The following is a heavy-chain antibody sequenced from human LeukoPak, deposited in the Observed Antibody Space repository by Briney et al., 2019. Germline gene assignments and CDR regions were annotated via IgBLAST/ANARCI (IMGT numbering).Heavy chain of an antibody. Sequence: ASVKVSCKASGGTFSSYAISWVRQAPGQGLEWMGGIIPIFGTANYAQKFQGRVTITADKSTSTAYMELSSLRSEDTAVYYCARVGDGYKLRIAGWGQGTLVTVSS. D-gene: IGHD5-24*01. J-gene: IGHJ4*02. CDR3: ARVGDGYKLRIAG. CDR2: IIPIFGTA. CDR1: GGTFSSYA. V-gene: IGHV1-69*06.